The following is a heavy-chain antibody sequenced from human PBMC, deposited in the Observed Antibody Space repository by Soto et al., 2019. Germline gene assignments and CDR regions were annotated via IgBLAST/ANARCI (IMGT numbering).Heavy chain of an antibody. Sequence: QVQLVQSGAEEKKPGASVKVSCKASGYTFTSYAMHWVRQAPGQRLEWMGWINAGNGNTKYSQKFQSRVTLTRDTSASTAYMGLSSLRSEDTAVYYCARSIVVVTALDYWGQGTLVTVSS. V-gene: IGHV1-3*05. D-gene: IGHD2-21*02. CDR2: INAGNGNT. J-gene: IGHJ4*02. CDR3: ARSIVVVTALDY. CDR1: GYTFTSYA.